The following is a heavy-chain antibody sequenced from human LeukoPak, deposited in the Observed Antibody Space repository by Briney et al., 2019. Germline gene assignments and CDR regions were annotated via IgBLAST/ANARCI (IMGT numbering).Heavy chain of an antibody. V-gene: IGHV6-1*01. D-gene: IGHD1-26*01. Sequence: SQTLSLTCAISGDSVSSNSAACNSARPSPSRGLEWGGRTYYTATWTNAYAVSVRRQLIIEPSTPKNQFSLQLKSVTPEDTAVYYCAREDLAWELPVRFYYFGMDVWGQGTTVIVSS. CDR1: GDSVSSNSAA. CDR2: TYYTATWTN. J-gene: IGHJ6*02. CDR3: AREDLAWELPVRFYYFGMDV.